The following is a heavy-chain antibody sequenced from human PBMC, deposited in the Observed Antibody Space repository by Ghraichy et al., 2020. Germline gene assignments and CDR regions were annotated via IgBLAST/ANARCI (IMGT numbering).Heavy chain of an antibody. CDR2: ISWKGDTL. CDR1: GFTFGDFV. Sequence: SLNISCATSGFTFGDFVIHWVRNPPGKGLEWVSGISWKGDTLGYADSVKGRLTISRDNAKNSLYLQMNSLRAEDTALYYCAKIYYYGMDVWGQGTTVTVSS. CDR3: AKIYYYGMDV. V-gene: IGHV3-9*01. J-gene: IGHJ6*02.